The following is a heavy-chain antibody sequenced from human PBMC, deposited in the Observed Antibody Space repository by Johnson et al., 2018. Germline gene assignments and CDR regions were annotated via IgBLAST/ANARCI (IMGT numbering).Heavy chain of an antibody. J-gene: IGHJ3*02. CDR3: ARAEAFDI. V-gene: IGHV3-30*01. CDR1: GFTFSSYA. CDR2: ISYDGSNK. Sequence: QLVESGGGVVQPGRSLRLSCAASGFTFSSYAMHWVRQAPGKGLEWVAVISYDGSNKYYEDSVKGRFTISRDNSKNTLYLQMNSLRAEDTAVYYCARAEAFDIWGQGTMVTVSS.